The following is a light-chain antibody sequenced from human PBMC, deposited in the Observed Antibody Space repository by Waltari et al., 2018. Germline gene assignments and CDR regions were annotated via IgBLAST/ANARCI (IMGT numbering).Light chain of an antibody. Sequence: QSALTQPPSASGSPGQSVPISCTGTSSDVGYYDFISWYQQHPGKAPKLMIYEVSKRPSGVPDRFSGSKSANTASLTVSGLQAEDEADYYCSSYAGSNKVVFGGGTKLTVL. CDR1: SSDVGYYDF. CDR2: EVS. CDR3: SSYAGSNKVV. J-gene: IGLJ2*01. V-gene: IGLV2-8*01.